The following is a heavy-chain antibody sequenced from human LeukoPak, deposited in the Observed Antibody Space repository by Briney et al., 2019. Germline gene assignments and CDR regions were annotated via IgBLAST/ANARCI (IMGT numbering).Heavy chain of an antibody. J-gene: IGHJ4*02. D-gene: IGHD5-18*01. CDR2: IYYSKNT. Sequence: SETLSLTCTVSGGSISSSSAYWGRIRQPPGKGLEWIGSIYYSKNTYYNPSLKSGVTISADTSKNQFSLTLGSVSATDTAVYYCVSPRGFSYGYFDYWGQGTLVTVSS. CDR3: VSPRGFSYGYFDY. V-gene: IGHV4-39*01. CDR1: GGSISSSSAY.